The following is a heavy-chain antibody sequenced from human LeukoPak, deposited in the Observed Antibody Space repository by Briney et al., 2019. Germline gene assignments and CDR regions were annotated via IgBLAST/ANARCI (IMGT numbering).Heavy chain of an antibody. D-gene: IGHD6-6*01. CDR3: AKAGIAALGY. J-gene: IGHJ4*02. Sequence: GGSLRLSCAASGFTFSSYAMHWVRQAPGKGLEWVAVISYDGSNKYYADSVKGRFTISRDNSKNTLYLQMNSLRAEDTAVYYCAKAGIAALGYWGQGTLVTVSS. CDR1: GFTFSSYA. V-gene: IGHV3-30*04. CDR2: ISYDGSNK.